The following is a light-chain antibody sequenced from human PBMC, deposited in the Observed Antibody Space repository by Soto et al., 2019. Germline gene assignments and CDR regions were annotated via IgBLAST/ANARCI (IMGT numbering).Light chain of an antibody. CDR1: QSVNSN. J-gene: IGKJ1*01. V-gene: IGKV3-15*01. CDR3: QQYNNWPPWA. CDR2: GAS. Sequence: EIVMTQSPATLSVSPGERATLSCRASQSVNSNLAWYQQKRGQAPRLLIYGASTRATGIPARFSGSGSGTEFPLTISSLQSEDFAVYYCQQYNNWPPWAFGQGTKVEIK.